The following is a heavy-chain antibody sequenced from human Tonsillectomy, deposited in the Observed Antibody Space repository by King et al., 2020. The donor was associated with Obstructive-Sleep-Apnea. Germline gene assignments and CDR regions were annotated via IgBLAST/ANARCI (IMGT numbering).Heavy chain of an antibody. D-gene: IGHD4-23*01. V-gene: IGHV4-59*01. CDR3: ARVWSTVVTNDAFDI. J-gene: IGHJ3*02. CDR2: IYNTGST. CDR1: GGSISSYS. Sequence: VQLQESCPGLVKPSETLSLTCTVSGGSISSYSWTWIRQPPGKGLEWIGYIYNTGSTNYNPSLKSRVTISIDTSKNQFSLQLSSVTAADTAVYYCARVWSTVVTNDAFDIWGQGTMVTVSS.